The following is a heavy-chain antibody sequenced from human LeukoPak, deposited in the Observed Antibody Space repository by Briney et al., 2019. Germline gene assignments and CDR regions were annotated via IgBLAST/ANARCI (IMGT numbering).Heavy chain of an antibody. CDR1: GFTFDDYT. D-gene: IGHD2-15*01. CDR2: ISWDGGST. J-gene: IGHJ5*02. Sequence: GGSLRLSCAASGFTFDDYTMHWVRQAPGKGLEWVSLISWDGGSTYYADSVKGRFTISRDNSKNSLYLQMNSLRTEDTALYYCAKELIVVVVAPGGASGLQFDPWGQGTLVTVSS. CDR3: AKELIVVVVAPGGASGLQFDP. V-gene: IGHV3-43*01.